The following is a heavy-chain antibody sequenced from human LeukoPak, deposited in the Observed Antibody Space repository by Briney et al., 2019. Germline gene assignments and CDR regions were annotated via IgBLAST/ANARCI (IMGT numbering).Heavy chain of an antibody. CDR1: GYTFTCYY. D-gene: IGHD6-13*01. CDR2: INPNSCGS. CDR3: ARSGGGGSWYDLDY. V-gene: IGHV1-2*02. J-gene: IGHJ4*02. Sequence: ASVKVSCKASGYTFTCYYTHWVRQAPGQGLEWMGWINPNSCGSNYVQQFQGRVTLTRDLSITTAYMELSSLRFDDTAVYYCARSGGGGSWYDLDYWGQGALVTVS.